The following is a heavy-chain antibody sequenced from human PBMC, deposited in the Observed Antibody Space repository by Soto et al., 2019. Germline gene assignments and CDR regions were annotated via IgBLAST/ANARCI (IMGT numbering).Heavy chain of an antibody. V-gene: IGHV3-33*01. CDR1: GFTFSSFG. D-gene: IGHD3-3*01. CDR3: ARDASYYSLWRGYYPSRNGMDV. CDR2: IWYDGSKK. Sequence: QVQVVESGGGVVQPGRSLRLSCAASGFTFSSFGIHWVRQAPGKGLEWVSLIWYDGSKKSYGDSVKGRFTISRDNSRNTVYLQMNSLRADDTAVYYCARDASYYSLWRGYYPSRNGMDVWGQGTTVTVSS. J-gene: IGHJ6*02.